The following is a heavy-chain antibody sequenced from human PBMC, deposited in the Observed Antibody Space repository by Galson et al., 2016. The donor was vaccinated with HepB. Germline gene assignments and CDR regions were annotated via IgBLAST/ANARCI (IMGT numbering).Heavy chain of an antibody. CDR1: GFTFRNYH. D-gene: IGHD3-9*01. Sequence: LRLSCAGSGFTFRNYHMNWVRQTPGKGLEWVSSISSGSAYKYYADSVKGRFTISRDNAKNSLYLQMNSLRAEDTAVYYCAREPVRLDDLLTGPPKNPDYWGQGTLVTVSS. CDR3: AREPVRLDDLLTGPPKNPDY. V-gene: IGHV3-21*01. J-gene: IGHJ4*02. CDR2: ISSGSAYK.